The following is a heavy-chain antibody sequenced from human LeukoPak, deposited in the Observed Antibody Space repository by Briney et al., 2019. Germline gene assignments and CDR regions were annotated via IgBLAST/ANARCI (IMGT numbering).Heavy chain of an antibody. J-gene: IGHJ4*02. D-gene: IGHD4-11*01. Sequence: GGSLRLSCAASEFTFSNYAVHWVRQAPGKGLQWVAVISYDGNTIHYADSVKGRFTISRDTSKNTLYLQMNSLRTEDTAVYYCARSGGLQKFDYWGQGTLVTVSS. CDR2: ISYDGNTI. V-gene: IGHV3-30-3*01. CDR3: ARSGGLQKFDY. CDR1: EFTFSNYA.